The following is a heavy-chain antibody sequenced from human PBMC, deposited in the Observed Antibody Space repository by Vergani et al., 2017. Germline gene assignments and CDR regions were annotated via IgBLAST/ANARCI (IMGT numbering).Heavy chain of an antibody. V-gene: IGHV5-10-1*03. CDR2: IDPSDSYT. CDR3: ERQGITIVGVVTGSYYYYYMDV. Sequence: EVQLVQSGAEVKKPGESLRISCKGSGYSFTSYWISWVRQMPGKGLEWMGRIDPSDSYTNYSPSFQGHVTISADKSISTAYLQWSSLKASDTAMYYCERQGITIVGVVTGSYYYYYMDVWGKGTTVTVSS. J-gene: IGHJ6*03. D-gene: IGHD3-3*01. CDR1: GYSFTSYW.